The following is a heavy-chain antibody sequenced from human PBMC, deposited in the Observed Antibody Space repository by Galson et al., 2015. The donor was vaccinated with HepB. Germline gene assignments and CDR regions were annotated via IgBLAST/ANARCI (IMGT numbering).Heavy chain of an antibody. CDR1: GFTFGDYA. V-gene: IGHV3-49*03. D-gene: IGHD3-9*01. CDR2: IRSLSYGGTT. Sequence: SLRLSCAASGFTFGDYAMSWFRQAPGKGLEWVGFIRSLSYGGTTEYAASVKGRFIISRDDSKSIAYLQINSLKTEDTAVYYCARDLFDPAVFYWGQGTLVTVSS. CDR3: ARDLFDPAVFY. J-gene: IGHJ4*02.